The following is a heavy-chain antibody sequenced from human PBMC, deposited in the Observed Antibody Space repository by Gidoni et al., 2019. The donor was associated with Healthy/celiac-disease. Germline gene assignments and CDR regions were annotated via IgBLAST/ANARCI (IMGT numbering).Heavy chain of an antibody. CDR3: AKSRLEGVVYYFDY. CDR1: GFSFSSYA. V-gene: IGHV3-23*01. CDR2: ISGSGGST. J-gene: IGHJ4*02. Sequence: EVQLLESGGGLVQPGGSLRLSCAASGFSFSSYAMSWVRPAPGKGLEWVSAISGSGGSTYYADSVKGRFTISRDNSKNTLYLQMNSLRAEDTAVYYCAKSRLEGVVYYFDYWGQGTLVTVSS. D-gene: IGHD3-3*01.